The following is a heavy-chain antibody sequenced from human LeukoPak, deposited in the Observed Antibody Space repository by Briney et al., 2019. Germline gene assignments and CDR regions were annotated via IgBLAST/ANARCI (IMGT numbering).Heavy chain of an antibody. D-gene: IGHD5-18*01. J-gene: IGHJ4*02. CDR3: ARDLPLGYSYGYDY. Sequence: GGSLRLSCAASGFTVSSNYMSWVRQAPGKGLEWVSDIYSCGSTYYADSVKGRFTISRDNYKNTLYLQMNSLRAEDTAVYYCARDLPLGYSYGYDYWGQGTLVTVSS. CDR1: GFTVSSNY. CDR2: IYSCGST. V-gene: IGHV3-53*01.